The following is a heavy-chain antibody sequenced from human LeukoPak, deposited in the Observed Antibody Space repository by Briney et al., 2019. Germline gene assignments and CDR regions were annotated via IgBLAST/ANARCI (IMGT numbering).Heavy chain of an antibody. Sequence: PGGSLRLSCAASGFTFDDYAMYWVRQAPGKGLEWVSGSSWNSGSIRYADSVKGRFTISRDNAKNSLYLQMNSLRAEDTALYYCAKALFFHSYYYEYWGQGTLVTVSS. CDR3: AKALFFHSYYYEY. V-gene: IGHV3-9*01. D-gene: IGHD3-3*01. CDR2: SSWNSGSI. J-gene: IGHJ4*02. CDR1: GFTFDDYA.